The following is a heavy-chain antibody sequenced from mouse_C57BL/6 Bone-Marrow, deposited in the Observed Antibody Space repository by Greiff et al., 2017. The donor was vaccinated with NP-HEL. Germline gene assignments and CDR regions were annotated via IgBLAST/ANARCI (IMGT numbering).Heavy chain of an antibody. Sequence: QVQLQQSGPGLVQPSQSLSITCTVSGFSLTSYGVHWVRQSPGKGLEWLGVIWRGGSTDYNAAFMSRLSITKDNSKSRVCFKMNSRQADDTAIYDWDKNLGYGRRKGNAMDYGGQGTSGTVSS. CDR1: GFSLTSYG. CDR2: IWRGGST. J-gene: IGHJ4*01. CDR3: DKNLGYGRRKGNAMDY. V-gene: IGHV2-5*01. D-gene: IGHD1-1*01.